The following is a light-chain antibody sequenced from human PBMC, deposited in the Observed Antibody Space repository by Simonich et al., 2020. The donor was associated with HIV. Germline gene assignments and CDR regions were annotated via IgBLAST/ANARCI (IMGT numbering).Light chain of an antibody. CDR1: QSLLHSNGYNY. J-gene: IGKJ2*01. Sequence: DIVMTQSPLSLPVTPGEPASISCRSSQSLLHSNGYNYLDWYLQKPGQSPQLLIYLGSNRASGVPDRFSCSASGTDFTLKISRVEAEDVGVYYCMQALQTPYTFGQGTKLEIK. CDR3: MQALQTPYT. CDR2: LGS. V-gene: IGKV2-28*01.